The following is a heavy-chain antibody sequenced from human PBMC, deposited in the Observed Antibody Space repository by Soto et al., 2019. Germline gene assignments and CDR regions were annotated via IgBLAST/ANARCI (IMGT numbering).Heavy chain of an antibody. CDR1: GGSISSGDYY. V-gene: IGHV4-30-4*01. D-gene: IGHD2-2*01. CDR2: IYYSGST. CDR3: ARAIVVVPAAHYYYGMDV. J-gene: IGHJ6*02. Sequence: KTSETLSLTCTVSGGSISSGDYYWSWIRQPPGKGLEWIGYIYYSGSTYYNPSLKSRVTISVDTSKNQFSLKLSSVTAADTAVYYCARAIVVVPAAHYYYGMDVWGQGTTVTVSS.